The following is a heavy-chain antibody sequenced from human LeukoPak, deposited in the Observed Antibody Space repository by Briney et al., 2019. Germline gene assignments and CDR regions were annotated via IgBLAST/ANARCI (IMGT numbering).Heavy chain of an antibody. J-gene: IGHJ4*02. V-gene: IGHV3-7*01. CDR2: IKQDGSEK. Sequence: GGSLRLSCAASGFTFSTYWMSWVRQAPGKGLEWVANIKQDGSEKYYVDSVKGRFTISRDNAKKSLYLQMNSLRAEDTAVYYCAKDNWNYFDYWGQGTLVTVSS. CDR3: AKDNWNYFDY. D-gene: IGHD1-20*01. CDR1: GFTFSTYW.